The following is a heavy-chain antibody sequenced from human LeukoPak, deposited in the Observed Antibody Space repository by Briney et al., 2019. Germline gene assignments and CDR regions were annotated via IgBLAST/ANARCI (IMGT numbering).Heavy chain of an antibody. V-gene: IGHV3-33*01. Sequence: GGSLRLSCAASGFTFSSYGMHWVRQAPGKGLEWVAVIWYDGSNKYYADSVKGRFTISRDNSKNTLYLQMNSLRAEDTAVYYCARDGPNSSGYWAYYYGMDVWGQGTTVTVSS. D-gene: IGHD3-22*01. CDR1: GFTFSSYG. CDR2: IWYDGSNK. CDR3: ARDGPNSSGYWAYYYGMDV. J-gene: IGHJ6*02.